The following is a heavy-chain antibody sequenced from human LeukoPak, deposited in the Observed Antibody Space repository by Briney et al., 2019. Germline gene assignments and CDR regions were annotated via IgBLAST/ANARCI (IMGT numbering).Heavy chain of an antibody. CDR2: IYSDGST. Sequence: PGGSLRLSCAASGFTVSSNYMSWVRQAPGKGLEWVSVIYSDGSTYYADSVKGRFTISRDNSKNTLYLQMNSLRAEDTAVYYCARERYAGYYFDYWGQGTLVTVSS. CDR3: ARERYAGYYFDY. J-gene: IGHJ4*02. D-gene: IGHD1-1*01. CDR1: GFTVSSNY. V-gene: IGHV3-53*05.